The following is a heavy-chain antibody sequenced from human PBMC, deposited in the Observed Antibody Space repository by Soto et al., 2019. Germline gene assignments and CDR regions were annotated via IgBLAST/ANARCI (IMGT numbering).Heavy chain of an antibody. D-gene: IGHD3-3*01. J-gene: IGHJ4*02. Sequence: AASVKVSCKASGSTFSSYDISWVRQATGQGLEWMGWVSPNSGSTGYVQKFQGRVTMTRNTSISTVYMELSSLRSEDTAIYYCARTVFGVATYYFDNWGQGTLVTVSS. CDR1: GSTFSSYD. V-gene: IGHV1-8*01. CDR2: VSPNSGST. CDR3: ARTVFGVATYYFDN.